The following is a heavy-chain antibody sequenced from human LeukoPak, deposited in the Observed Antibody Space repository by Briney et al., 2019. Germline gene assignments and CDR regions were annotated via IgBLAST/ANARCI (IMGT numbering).Heavy chain of an antibody. J-gene: IGHJ2*01. CDR2: INYSGST. Sequence: SPGGSLRLSCAASGFTFSGSAMHWVRQASGKGLEWIGEINYSGSTNYNPSLKSRVTISIDTSKTQFSLTVSSVTAADTAVYYCVRRSTPFDLWGRGNLVTVSS. CDR1: GFTFSGSA. V-gene: IGHV4-34*01. D-gene: IGHD5/OR15-5a*01. CDR3: VRRSTPFDL.